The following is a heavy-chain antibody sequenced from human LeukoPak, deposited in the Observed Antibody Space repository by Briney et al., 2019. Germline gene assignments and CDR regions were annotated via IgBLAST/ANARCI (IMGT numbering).Heavy chain of an antibody. CDR2: ISYDGSNK. V-gene: IGHV3-30-3*01. D-gene: IGHD6-19*01. J-gene: IGHJ4*02. Sequence: GGSLRVSCAASEFTFSSYTMHWVRQAPGNGLEWVAVISYDGSNKYYADSVKGRFTISRDNSKNTLYLQMNSLRAEDTAVYYCARPNRRAWSLPLDYWGQGTLVTVSS. CDR1: EFTFSSYT. CDR3: ARPNRRAWSLPLDY.